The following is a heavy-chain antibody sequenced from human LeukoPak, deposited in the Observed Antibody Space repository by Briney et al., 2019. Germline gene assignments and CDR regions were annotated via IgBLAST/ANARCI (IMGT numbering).Heavy chain of an antibody. CDR2: ISGSGGST. CDR3: AKAPVAGREYYFDY. D-gene: IGHD6-19*01. J-gene: IGHJ4*02. V-gene: IGHV3-23*01. CDR1: GFTFSSYA. Sequence: GGPLRLSCAASGFTFSSYAMSWVRQAPGKGLEWVSAISGSGGSTYYADSVKGRFTISRDNSKNTLYLQMNSLRAEDTAVYYCAKAPVAGREYYFDYWGQGTLVTVSS.